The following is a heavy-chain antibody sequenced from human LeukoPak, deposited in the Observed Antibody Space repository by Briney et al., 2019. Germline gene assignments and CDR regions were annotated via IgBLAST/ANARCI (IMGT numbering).Heavy chain of an antibody. D-gene: IGHD6-13*01. CDR3: ARGYSSSKVDY. CDR1: GGSISSYY. J-gene: IGHJ4*02. CDR2: IYDSGST. Sequence: SETLSLTCTVSGGSISSYYWSWIRQPPGKGLEWIGYIYDSGSTNYNPSLKSRVTISIDTSKNQFSRKLSSVTAADTAVYYCARGYSSSKVDYWGQGTLVTVSS. V-gene: IGHV4-59*01.